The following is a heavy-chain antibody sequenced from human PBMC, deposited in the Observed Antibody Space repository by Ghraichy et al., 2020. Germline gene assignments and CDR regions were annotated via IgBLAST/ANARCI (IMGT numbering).Heavy chain of an antibody. Sequence: GSLSLTCAVYGGSFSGYYWSWIRQPPGKGLEWIGEINHSGSTNYNPSLKSRVTISVDTSKNQFSLKLSSVTAADTAVYYFARGGVDGGKSKTSMGAFDIWGQGTMVTVSS. V-gene: IGHV4-34*01. J-gene: IGHJ3*02. CDR2: INHSGST. CDR3: ARGGVDGGKSKTSMGAFDI. D-gene: IGHD4-23*01. CDR1: GGSFSGYY.